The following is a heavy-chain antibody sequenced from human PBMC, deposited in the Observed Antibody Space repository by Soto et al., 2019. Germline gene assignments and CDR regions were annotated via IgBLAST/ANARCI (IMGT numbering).Heavy chain of an antibody. Sequence: SETLSLTCTVSGGSISSYYWSWIRQPPGKGLEWIGYIYYSGSTNYNPSLKSRVTISVDTSKNQFSLKLSSVTAADTAVYYCAREYGYSSSWRYNWFDPWGQGTLVTVSS. D-gene: IGHD6-13*01. CDR3: AREYGYSSSWRYNWFDP. V-gene: IGHV4-59*01. J-gene: IGHJ5*02. CDR2: IYYSGST. CDR1: GGSISSYY.